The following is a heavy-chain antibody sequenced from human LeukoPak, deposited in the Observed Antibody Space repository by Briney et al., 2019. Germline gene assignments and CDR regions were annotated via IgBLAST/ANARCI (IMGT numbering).Heavy chain of an antibody. V-gene: IGHV3-30*03. J-gene: IGHJ6*02. CDR2: ISYDGSNK. Sequence: GGSLRLSCAASGFTFSSYGMHWVRQAPGKGLEWVAVISYDGSNKYYADSVKGRFTISRDNSKNTLYLQMNSLRAEDTAVYYCARDVIAARRGPGHYYYYYGMDVWGQGTTATVSS. D-gene: IGHD6-6*01. CDR3: ARDVIAARRGPGHYYYYYGMDV. CDR1: GFTFSSYG.